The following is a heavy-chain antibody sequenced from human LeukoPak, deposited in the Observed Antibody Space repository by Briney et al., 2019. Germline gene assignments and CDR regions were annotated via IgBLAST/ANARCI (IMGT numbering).Heavy chain of an antibody. CDR1: GFTFSSYW. V-gene: IGHV3-7*01. D-gene: IGHD3-10*01. CDR3: ARDRGGMVRGVNNWFDP. J-gene: IGHJ5*02. Sequence: GGSLRLSCAASGFTFSSYWMSWVRQAPGQGLEWVANIKQYDSEKYYVDSVKGRFTISRDNAKNSLYLQMNSLRAEDTAVYYCARDRGGMVRGVNNWFDPWGQGTLVTVSS. CDR2: IKQYDSEK.